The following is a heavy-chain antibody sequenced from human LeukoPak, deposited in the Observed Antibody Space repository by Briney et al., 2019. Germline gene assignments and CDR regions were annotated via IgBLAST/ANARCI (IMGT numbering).Heavy chain of an antibody. D-gene: IGHD3-22*01. CDR1: GYSFTSYW. CDR3: ARPYDSSGYYFDY. CDR2: IYPGDSDT. Sequence: GESLKISCQGSGYSFTSYWIGWVRQMTGKGLEWMGIIYPGDSDTRYSPSFQGQVTISADKSISTAYLQWSSLKASDTAMYYCARPYDSSGYYFDYWGQGTLVTVSS. V-gene: IGHV5-51*01. J-gene: IGHJ4*02.